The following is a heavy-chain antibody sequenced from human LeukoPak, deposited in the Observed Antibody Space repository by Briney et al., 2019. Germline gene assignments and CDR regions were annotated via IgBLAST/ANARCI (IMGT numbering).Heavy chain of an antibody. D-gene: IGHD6-19*01. CDR3: ARENPEQWLDY. J-gene: IGHJ4*02. V-gene: IGHV3-33*08. CDR2: IWYDGSNK. CDR1: GFTFSSYA. Sequence: PGGSLRLSCAASGFTFSSYAMSWVRQAPGKGLEWVAVIWYDGSNKYYADSVKGRFTISRDNSKNTLYLQMNSLRAEDTAVYYCARENPEQWLDYWGQGTLVTVSS.